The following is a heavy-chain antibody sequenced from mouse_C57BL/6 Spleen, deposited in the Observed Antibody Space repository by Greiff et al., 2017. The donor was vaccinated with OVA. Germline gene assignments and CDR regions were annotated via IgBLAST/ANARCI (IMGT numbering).Heavy chain of an antibody. CDR3: ARSDYYYGQFAY. V-gene: IGHV1-80*01. D-gene: IGHD1-1*01. Sequence: QVQLKASWAELVKPGASVKISCKASGYAFSSYWMNWVKQRPGKGLEWIGQIYPGDGDTNYNGKFKGKATLTADKSSSTAYMQLSSLTSEDSAVYFCARSDYYYGQFAYWGQGTLVTVSA. CDR2: IYPGDGDT. CDR1: GYAFSSYW. J-gene: IGHJ3*01.